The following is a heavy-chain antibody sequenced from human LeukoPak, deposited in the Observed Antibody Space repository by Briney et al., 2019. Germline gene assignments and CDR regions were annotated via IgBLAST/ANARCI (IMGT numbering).Heavy chain of an antibody. V-gene: IGHV4-39*01. CDR1: GGSISSSSYY. CDR3: ARTYYDILTGYPSHYFDY. Sequence: SETLSLTCTVSGGSISSSSYYWGWIRQPPGKGLEWIGSIYYSGSTNYNPSLKSRVTISVDTSKNQSSLKLSSVTAADTAVYYCARTYYDILTGYPSHYFDYWGQGTLVTVSS. D-gene: IGHD3-9*01. J-gene: IGHJ4*02. CDR2: IYYSGST.